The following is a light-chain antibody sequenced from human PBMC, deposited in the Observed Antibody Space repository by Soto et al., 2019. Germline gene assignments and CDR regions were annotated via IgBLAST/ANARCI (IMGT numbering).Light chain of an antibody. J-gene: IGKJ5*01. CDR2: DAS. V-gene: IGKV1-33*01. CDR1: EDINNY. Sequence: DIQLTQSPSALSASVGDRVTITCQASEDINNYLNWYQQSPGKAPKLLIYDASDLETGVPSRFRGSVSGSDFTFTINNVQPEDVATYFCQHYHTLPPELTFGQGTRLEIK. CDR3: QHYHTLPPELT.